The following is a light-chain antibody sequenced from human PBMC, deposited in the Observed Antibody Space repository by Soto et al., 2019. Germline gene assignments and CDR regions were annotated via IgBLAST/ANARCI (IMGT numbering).Light chain of an antibody. CDR3: QQTYSTPRGA. V-gene: IGKV1-39*01. CDR1: ESIRNN. Sequence: DIQMTQSPSSLSASVGDRVTITCRASESIRNNLNWYQQKPGKAPKLLIYAASTLQSGVPSRFSGGGSGTEFTLTIDRRQPDDFTTYYCQQTYSTPRGAFGQGTKVEFK. J-gene: IGKJ1*01. CDR2: AAS.